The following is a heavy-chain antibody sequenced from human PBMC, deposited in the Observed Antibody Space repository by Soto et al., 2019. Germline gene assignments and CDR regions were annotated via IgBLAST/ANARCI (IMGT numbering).Heavy chain of an antibody. V-gene: IGHV5-51*01. Sequence: GESLKISCKGSGYSFTSYWIGWVRQMPGKGLEWMGIIYPGDSDTRYSPSFQGQVTISADKSISTAYLQWSSLKASDTAMYYCARLGCTNGVCTGYYYYYYMDVWGKGTTLTVSS. D-gene: IGHD2-8*01. CDR2: IYPGDSDT. J-gene: IGHJ6*03. CDR1: GYSFTSYW. CDR3: ARLGCTNGVCTGYYYYYYMDV.